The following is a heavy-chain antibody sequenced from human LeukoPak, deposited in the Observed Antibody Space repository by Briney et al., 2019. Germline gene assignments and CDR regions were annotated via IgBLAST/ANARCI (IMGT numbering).Heavy chain of an antibody. Sequence: PSETLSLTCAVYGGSFSGYYWSWIRQPPGKGLEWIGEINHSGSTNYNPSLKSRVTMSVDTSKNQFSLKLSSVTAADTAVYYCASIRNTYYYDPDAFDIWGQGTMVTVSS. V-gene: IGHV4-34*01. CDR1: GGSFSGYY. CDR2: INHSGST. D-gene: IGHD3-22*01. CDR3: ASIRNTYYYDPDAFDI. J-gene: IGHJ3*02.